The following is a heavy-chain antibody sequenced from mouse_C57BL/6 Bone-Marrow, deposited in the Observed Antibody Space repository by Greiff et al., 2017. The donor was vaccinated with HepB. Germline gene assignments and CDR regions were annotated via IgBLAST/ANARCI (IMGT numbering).Heavy chain of an antibody. Sequence: VQRVESGAELVKPGASVKISCKASGYAFSSYWMNWVKQRPGKGLEWIGQIYPGDGDTNYNGKFKGKATLTADKSSSTAYMQLSSLTSEDSAVYFCASVYYDYNWYFDVWGTGTTVTVSS. D-gene: IGHD2-4*01. J-gene: IGHJ1*03. V-gene: IGHV1-80*01. CDR2: IYPGDGDT. CDR1: GYAFSSYW. CDR3: ASVYYDYNWYFDV.